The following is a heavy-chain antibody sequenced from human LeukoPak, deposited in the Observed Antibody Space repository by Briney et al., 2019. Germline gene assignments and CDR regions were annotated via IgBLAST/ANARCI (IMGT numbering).Heavy chain of an antibody. CDR2: IYYSGNT. CDR1: GGSISSYY. J-gene: IGHJ4*02. Sequence: SETLSLTCTVSGGSISSYYWSWIRQPPGKGLEWIGYIYYSGNTNYNPSLKSRVTISVDTSKNQFTLKLSSVTAADTAVYYCAREERDPFTIDYWGQGTLVTVSS. CDR3: AREERDPFTIDY. V-gene: IGHV4-59*01.